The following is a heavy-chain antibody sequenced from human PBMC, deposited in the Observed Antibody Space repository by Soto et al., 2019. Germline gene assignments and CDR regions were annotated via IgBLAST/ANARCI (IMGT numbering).Heavy chain of an antibody. J-gene: IGHJ3*02. CDR2: INPNSGGT. CDR3: ARGGSFLVWRGDAFDI. D-gene: IGHD2-8*01. Sequence: ASVKVSCKASGYTFTGYYMHWVRQAPGQGLEWMGWINPNSGGTNYAQKFQGWVTMTRDTCISTAYMELSRLRSDDTAVYYCARGGSFLVWRGDAFDIWGQGTMVTVSS. V-gene: IGHV1-2*04. CDR1: GYTFTGYY.